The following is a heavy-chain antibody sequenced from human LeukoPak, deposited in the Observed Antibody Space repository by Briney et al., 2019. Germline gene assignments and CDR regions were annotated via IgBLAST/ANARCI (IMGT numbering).Heavy chain of an antibody. V-gene: IGHV1-3*01. Sequence: ASAKVSCKASGYTFTSYAMHWVRQAPGQRLEWMGWINAGNGNTKYSQKFQGRVTITRDTSASTAYMELSSLRSEDTAVYYCAKGRAQCINGVCYNYGMDVWGQGTTVTVSS. J-gene: IGHJ6*02. D-gene: IGHD2-8*01. CDR2: INAGNGNT. CDR3: AKGRAQCINGVCYNYGMDV. CDR1: GYTFTSYA.